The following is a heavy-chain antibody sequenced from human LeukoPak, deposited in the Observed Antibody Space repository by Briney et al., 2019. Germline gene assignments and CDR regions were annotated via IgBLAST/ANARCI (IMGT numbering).Heavy chain of an antibody. Sequence: VASVKVSCKASGYTFTNYAMNWVRQAPGQGLEWMGWINTNTGNPTYAQGFTGRFVFSLDTSVSTAYLQISSLKADDTAVYYCARERPNSSSWYARWFDPWGQGTLVTVSS. V-gene: IGHV7-4-1*02. CDR1: GYTFTNYA. J-gene: IGHJ5*02. CDR2: INTNTGNP. CDR3: ARERPNSSSWYARWFDP. D-gene: IGHD6-13*01.